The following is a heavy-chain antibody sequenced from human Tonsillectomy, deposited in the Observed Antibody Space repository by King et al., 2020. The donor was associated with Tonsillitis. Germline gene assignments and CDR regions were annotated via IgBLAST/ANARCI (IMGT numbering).Heavy chain of an antibody. D-gene: IGHD3-10*01. CDR3: AKAARGSPFDY. CDR2: INPSGGST. Sequence: QLVQSGAEVKKPGASVKVSCKASGYTFTSYYMHWVRQTPGQGLEWVGIINPSGGSTSYAQTFQGRVTMTRDTSTTTVYMELSSLRSEDTAVYCCAKAARGSPFDYWGQGTLVTVSS. V-gene: IGHV1-46*01. CDR1: GYTFTSYY. J-gene: IGHJ4*02.